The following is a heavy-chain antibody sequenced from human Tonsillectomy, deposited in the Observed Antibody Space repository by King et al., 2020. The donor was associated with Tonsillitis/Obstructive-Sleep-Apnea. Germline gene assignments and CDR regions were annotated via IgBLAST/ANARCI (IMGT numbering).Heavy chain of an antibody. CDR3: ARGGHWIGMLDFDY. CDR2: ISYDGSNK. D-gene: IGHD3-3*01. Sequence: VQLVEAGGGVVQPGRSLRISCAASGFTFSSYAMHWVRQAPGKGLEWVAVISYDGSNKYYADSVKGRFTISRDNSKNTLYLQMNSLRAEDTAVYYCARGGHWIGMLDFDYWGQGTLVTVSS. V-gene: IGHV3-30*04. CDR1: GFTFSSYA. J-gene: IGHJ4*02.